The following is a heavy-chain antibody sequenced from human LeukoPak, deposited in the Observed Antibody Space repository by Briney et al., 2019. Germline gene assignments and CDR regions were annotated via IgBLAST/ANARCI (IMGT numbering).Heavy chain of an antibody. CDR1: GYTFTSYA. Sequence: GASVKVSCKASGYTFTSYAMHWVRQAPGQRLEWMGWINAGNGNTKYSQKFQGRVTITRGTSASTAYMELSSLRSEDTAVYYCARCAPPDSSGWYFVGWFDPWGQGTLVTVSS. CDR3: ARCAPPDSSGWYFVGWFDP. D-gene: IGHD6-19*01. CDR2: INAGNGNT. V-gene: IGHV1-3*01. J-gene: IGHJ5*02.